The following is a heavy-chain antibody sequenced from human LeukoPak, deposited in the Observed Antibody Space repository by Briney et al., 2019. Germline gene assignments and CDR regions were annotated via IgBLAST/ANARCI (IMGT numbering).Heavy chain of an antibody. V-gene: IGHV3-74*01. CDR3: QVSDYWCFDL. CDR2: INSDGSST. J-gene: IGHJ2*01. Sequence: GGSLRLSCAASGFTFSRYWMHWVRQAPGKGLVWVSRINSDGSSTSYADSVKGRFTISRDNAKNTLYLQMNSLRAEDTAVYYCQVSDYWCFDLWGRGTLVTVSS. CDR1: GFTFSRYW.